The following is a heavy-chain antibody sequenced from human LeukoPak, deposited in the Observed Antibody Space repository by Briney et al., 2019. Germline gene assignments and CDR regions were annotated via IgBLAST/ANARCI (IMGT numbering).Heavy chain of an antibody. CDR3: ARDLRGLVSWFDP. CDR1: GFTFSSYE. CDR2: ISSSGSTM. D-gene: IGHD4-17*01. J-gene: IGHJ5*02. V-gene: IGHV3-48*03. Sequence: PGGSLRLSCAASGFTFSSYEMNWVRQAPGKGLEWVSYISSSGSTMYYADSVKGRFTISRDNAKNSLYLQMNSLRAEDTAVYYCARDLRGLVSWFDPWGQGTLVTVSS.